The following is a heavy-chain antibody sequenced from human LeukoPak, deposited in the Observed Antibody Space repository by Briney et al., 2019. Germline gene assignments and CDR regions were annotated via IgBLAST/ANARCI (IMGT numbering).Heavy chain of an antibody. CDR3: EIWGADQNY. Sequence: GGSLRLSCAVSGLTLRNYWMNWVRQAPGKGLEWVSNINTDGGEARYVDSVKGRFVISRDNAKNSLYLQMNSLRAEDTAVYYCEIWGADQNYWGQGTLVTVSS. J-gene: IGHJ4*02. D-gene: IGHD3-16*01. CDR2: INTDGGEA. V-gene: IGHV3-7*02. CDR1: GLTLRNYW.